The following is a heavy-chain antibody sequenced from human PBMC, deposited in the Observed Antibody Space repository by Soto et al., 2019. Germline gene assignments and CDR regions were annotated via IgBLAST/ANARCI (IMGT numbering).Heavy chain of an antibody. J-gene: IGHJ4*02. CDR3: ARDQVGSSWPLDY. CDR2: IWYDGSNK. Sequence: GGSLRLSCSASGFTFRSYGMHWVRQAPGKGLEWVAVIWYDGSNKYYADSVKGRFTISRDNSKNTLYLQMNSLRAEDTAVYYCARDQVGSSWPLDYWGQGTLVTVSS. V-gene: IGHV3-33*01. D-gene: IGHD6-13*01. CDR1: GFTFRSYG.